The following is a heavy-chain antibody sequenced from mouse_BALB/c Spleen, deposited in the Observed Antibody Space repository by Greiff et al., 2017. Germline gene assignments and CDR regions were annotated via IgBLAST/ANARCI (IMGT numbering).Heavy chain of an antibody. CDR3: ARRSYDYDYAMDY. Sequence: QVQLQQSGAELVRPGVSVKISCKGSGYTFTDYAMHWVKQSHAKSLEWIGVISTYYGDASYNQKFKGKATMTVDKSSSTAYMELARLTSEDSAIYYCARRSYDYDYAMDYWGQGTSVTVSS. D-gene: IGHD2-4*01. CDR1: GYTFTDYA. CDR2: ISTYYGDA. V-gene: IGHV1S137*01. J-gene: IGHJ4*01.